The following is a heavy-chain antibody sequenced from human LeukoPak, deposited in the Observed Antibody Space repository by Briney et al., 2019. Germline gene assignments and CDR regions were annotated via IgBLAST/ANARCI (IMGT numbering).Heavy chain of an antibody. CDR3: ARESGAFSPFGF. Sequence: GSLRLSCAASGFTFSDYYMSWIRQAPGKGLEWIGEVHLSGTSNYNPSLKSRVSMSIDKSKNQLSLKLTSVTAADTAMYYCARESGAFSPFGFWGQGTLVTVSS. CDR1: GFTFSDYY. V-gene: IGHV4-34*01. D-gene: IGHD1-26*01. CDR2: VHLSGTS. J-gene: IGHJ4*02.